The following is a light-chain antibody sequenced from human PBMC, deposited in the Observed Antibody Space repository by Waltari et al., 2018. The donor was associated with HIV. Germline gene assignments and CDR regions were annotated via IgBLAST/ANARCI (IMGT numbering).Light chain of an antibody. Sequence: QSVLTPPPSASGTPGQRVTISCSGSNSNVGISYVYWYQQRPGTTPKLVIYGINQRPSGVPDRFSGSKSGTSVSLVISGIRSEDEADYYCAAWDYSLSGWVFGGGTKLTVL. CDR1: NSNVGISY. CDR2: GIN. J-gene: IGLJ3*02. CDR3: AAWDYSLSGWV. V-gene: IGLV1-47*01.